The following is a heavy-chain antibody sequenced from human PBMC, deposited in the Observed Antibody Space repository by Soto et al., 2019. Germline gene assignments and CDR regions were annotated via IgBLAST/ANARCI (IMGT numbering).Heavy chain of an antibody. CDR2: IYYNGGT. CDR1: GGSISSISYN. CDR3: ARLSGKDVDI. D-gene: IGHD2-15*01. V-gene: IGHV4-39*01. J-gene: IGHJ3*02. Sequence: SETLSLTCSVSGGSISSISYNWDWIRQPPGKGLEWIGTIYYNGGTDYNPSLKRRATISVDASDYQFSLKLTSVTAADTYRYYCARLSGKDVDIWGHGTRVT.